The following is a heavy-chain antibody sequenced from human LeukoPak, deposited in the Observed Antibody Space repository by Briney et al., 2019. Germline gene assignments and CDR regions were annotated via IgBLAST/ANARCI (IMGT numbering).Heavy chain of an antibody. Sequence: SETLSLTCTVSGGSISRYYWSWIRQPPGKGLEWIGYIYYSGSTNYNPSLKSRVTISVDTSKNQFSLKLSSVTAADTAVYYCARDHEEDGYDDAFDIWGQGTMVTVSS. CDR1: GGSISRYY. D-gene: IGHD5-24*01. V-gene: IGHV4-59*01. CDR3: ARDHEEDGYDDAFDI. CDR2: IYYSGST. J-gene: IGHJ3*02.